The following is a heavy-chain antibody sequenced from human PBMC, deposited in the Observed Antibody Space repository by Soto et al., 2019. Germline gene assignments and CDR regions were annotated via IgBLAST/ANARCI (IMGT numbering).Heavy chain of an antibody. CDR1: GGSISSSNW. D-gene: IGHD3-22*01. Sequence: QVQLQESGPGLVKPSGTLSLTCAVSGGSISSSNWWTWVRQAPGKGLEWIGEIYHSGSTNYNPSLESRVTISVDKSKNQFSLKLNSVTAADTAVYYCARVSSGPNWFDPWGQGTLVTVSS. V-gene: IGHV4-4*02. CDR3: ARVSSGPNWFDP. CDR2: IYHSGST. J-gene: IGHJ5*02.